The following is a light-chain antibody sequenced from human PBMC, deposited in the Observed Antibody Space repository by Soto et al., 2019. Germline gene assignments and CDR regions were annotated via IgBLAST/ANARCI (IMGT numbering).Light chain of an antibody. CDR2: KAS. Sequence: DIQMTQSPSTLSASVGDRVTITCRASQSISSWVAWYQQKPGKAPKLLIYKASSLESGVPSRVSGNGSEKAFTLTSSSLQPDDCATYYCQQYNSYYTFGQGTKLEIK. CDR1: QSISSW. V-gene: IGKV1-5*03. CDR3: QQYNSYYT. J-gene: IGKJ2*01.